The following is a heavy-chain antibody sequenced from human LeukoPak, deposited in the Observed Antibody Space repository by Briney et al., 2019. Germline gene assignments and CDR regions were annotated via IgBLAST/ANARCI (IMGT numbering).Heavy chain of an antibody. CDR3: AKDRKCGGDCYYFDY. Sequence: GGSLRLSCAASGFTFSSYGMHWVRQAPGKGLEWVAVISYDGSNKYYADSVKGRFTISRDNSKNTLYLQMNSLRAEDTAVYYCAKDRKCGGDCYYFDYWGQGTLVTVSS. CDR2: ISYDGSNK. V-gene: IGHV3-30*18. CDR1: GFTFSSYG. J-gene: IGHJ4*02. D-gene: IGHD2-21*02.